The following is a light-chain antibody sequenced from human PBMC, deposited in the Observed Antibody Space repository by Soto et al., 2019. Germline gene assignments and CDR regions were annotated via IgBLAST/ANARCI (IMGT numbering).Light chain of an antibody. CDR2: SNN. J-gene: IGLJ2*01. CDR1: SSNIGSNT. Sequence: QSVLTQPPSASGTPGQRVTISCSGSSSNIGSNTVNWYQQLPGTAPQLLIYSNNQRPSGVPDRSSGSKSGTSASLAISGLQSEDEADYYCAAGDDSLNVVFGGGTKLTVL. CDR3: AAGDDSLNVV. V-gene: IGLV1-44*01.